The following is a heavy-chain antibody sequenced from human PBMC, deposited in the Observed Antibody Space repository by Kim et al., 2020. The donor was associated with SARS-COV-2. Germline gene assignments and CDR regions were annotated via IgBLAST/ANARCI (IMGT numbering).Heavy chain of an antibody. CDR2: IYYSGST. J-gene: IGHJ5*02. CDR1: GGSISSYY. V-gene: IGHV4-59*08. D-gene: IGHD6-13*01. Sequence: SETLSLTCTVSGGSISSYYWSWIRQPPGKGLEWIGYIYYSGSTNYNPSLKSRVTISVDTSKNQFSLKLSSVTAADTAVYYCARQRGEQQLGRYNWFDPWGQGTLVTVSS. CDR3: ARQRGEQQLGRYNWFDP.